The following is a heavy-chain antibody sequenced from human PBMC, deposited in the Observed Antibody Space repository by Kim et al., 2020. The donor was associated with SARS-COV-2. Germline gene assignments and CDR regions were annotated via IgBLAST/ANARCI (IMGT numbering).Heavy chain of an antibody. D-gene: IGHD6-13*01. Sequence: SETLSLTCAVSGDSIRYYYWSWIRQPPGKGLEWIGYIYYTGKTNYNPSLKSRVTISVDTSKNQFSLKLKSVTAADTAVYSCARLAAGYGLDVWGQGTTVTVS. J-gene: IGHJ6*02. CDR1: GDSIRYYY. V-gene: IGHV4-59*01. CDR3: ARLAAGYGLDV. CDR2: IYYTGKT.